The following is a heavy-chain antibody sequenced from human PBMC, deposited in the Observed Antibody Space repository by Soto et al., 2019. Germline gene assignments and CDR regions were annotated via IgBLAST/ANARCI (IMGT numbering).Heavy chain of an antibody. J-gene: IGHJ5*01. V-gene: IGHV3-33*01. CDR2: IWLDGSER. CDR1: GFMFGTSG. D-gene: IGHD1-1*01. CDR3: ARDASGTTSFLVS. Sequence: PGGSLRLSCEASGFMFGTSGMHWVRQAPGKGLEWVSGIWLDGSERHYADSVKGRFTISRDNAKNTVFQQMNSLRVEDTAVYFCARDASGTTSFLVSWGQGTLVTVSS.